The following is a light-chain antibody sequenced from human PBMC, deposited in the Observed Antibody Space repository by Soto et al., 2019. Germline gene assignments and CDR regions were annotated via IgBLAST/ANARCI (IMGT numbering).Light chain of an antibody. Sequence: QSALAQPASVSGSPAQSITISCTGSGSDIATFNYVSWYQQYPGKAPKLLIYQVTSRASGVSHRFSGSKSGNTAALTISGLQPEDEAEYYCNSYSSTSFYVFGTGTEVTVL. CDR1: GSDIATFNY. V-gene: IGLV2-14*01. CDR2: QVT. CDR3: NSYSSTSFYV. J-gene: IGLJ1*01.